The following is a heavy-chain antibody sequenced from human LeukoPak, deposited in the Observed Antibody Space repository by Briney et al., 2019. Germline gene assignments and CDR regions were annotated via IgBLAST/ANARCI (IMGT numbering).Heavy chain of an antibody. V-gene: IGHV4-34*01. CDR1: GGSFSGYY. D-gene: IGHD2-2*01. J-gene: IGHJ4*02. CDR3: ARGLPWGPYYFDY. Sequence: SETLSLTCAVYGGSFSGYYWSWIRQPPGKGLEWIGEINHSGSTNYNPSLKSRVTISVDTSKNQFSLKLSSVTAADTAVYYCARGLPWGPYYFDYWGQGTLVTLSS. CDR2: INHSGST.